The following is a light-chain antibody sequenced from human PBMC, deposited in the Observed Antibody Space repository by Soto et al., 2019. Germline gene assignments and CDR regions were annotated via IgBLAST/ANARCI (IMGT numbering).Light chain of an antibody. CDR2: AAS. CDR1: HVVSNY. V-gene: IGKV1-8*01. CDR3: QHYYSYPYT. Sequence: AIRMTQSPSSLSASIGDRVTITCRASHVVSNYLAWYQQKPGKAPKALIYAASFLQSGVPSRFSSRGSGTDFSLTISFLQAEDFATYYCQHYYSYPYTFGQGTTLQMK. J-gene: IGKJ2*01.